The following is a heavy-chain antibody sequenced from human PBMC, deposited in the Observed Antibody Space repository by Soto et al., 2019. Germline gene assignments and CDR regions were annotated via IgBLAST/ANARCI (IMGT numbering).Heavy chain of an antibody. CDR1: GYTFTSYD. J-gene: IGHJ6*03. D-gene: IGHD2-8*01. CDR2: MNPNSGNT. Sequence: GASVKVSCKASGYTFTSYDINWVRQATGQGLEWMGWMNPNSGNTGYAQKFQGRVTMTRNTSISTAYMELSSLRSEDTAVYYCARETGYCTNGVCFPDPYYYYMDVWGKGTTVTVSS. V-gene: IGHV1-8*01. CDR3: ARETGYCTNGVCFPDPYYYYMDV.